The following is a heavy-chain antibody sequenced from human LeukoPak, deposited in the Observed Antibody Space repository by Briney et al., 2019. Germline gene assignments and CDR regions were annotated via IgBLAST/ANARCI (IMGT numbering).Heavy chain of an antibody. CDR3: ARFVVVTAGDY. CDR2: LHSNGAFT. D-gene: IGHD2-21*02. V-gene: IGHV3-74*01. CDR1: GFTLSNYW. J-gene: IGHJ4*01. Sequence: GGSLRLSCSASGFTLSNYWMHWVRQAPGKGLVWVARLHSNGAFTTYADSVKGRFTISRDTAKNTLYLQMNSLRVEDTAVYYCARFVVVTAGDYWGQGTMVTVSS.